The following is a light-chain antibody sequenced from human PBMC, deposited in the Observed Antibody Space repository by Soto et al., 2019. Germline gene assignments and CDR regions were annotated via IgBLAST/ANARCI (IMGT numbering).Light chain of an antibody. CDR1: QIISSW. V-gene: IGKV1-5*01. CDR3: QHYNSYPFT. J-gene: IGKJ2*01. CDR2: DAS. Sequence: DIQMTQSPSTLSASAGDRVTITCRASQIISSWLAWYQQKPGKAPKLLIYDASTLQSGVPSRFSGSGSGTEVTLPISSLQPEDFATYYCQHYNSYPFTFGQGTELQIK.